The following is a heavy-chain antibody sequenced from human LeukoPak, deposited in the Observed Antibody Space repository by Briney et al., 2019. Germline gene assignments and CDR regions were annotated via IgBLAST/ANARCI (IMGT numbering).Heavy chain of an antibody. CDR1: GFTFSSYS. J-gene: IGHJ1*01. V-gene: IGHV3-23*01. CDR3: AKDKFQGYFQH. Sequence: GGSLRLSCAASGFTFSSYSMNWVRQAPGKGLEWVSAISGSGGSTYYADSVKGRFTISRDNSKNTLYLQMNSLRAEDTAVYYCAKDKFQGYFQHWGQGTLVTVSS. CDR2: ISGSGGST.